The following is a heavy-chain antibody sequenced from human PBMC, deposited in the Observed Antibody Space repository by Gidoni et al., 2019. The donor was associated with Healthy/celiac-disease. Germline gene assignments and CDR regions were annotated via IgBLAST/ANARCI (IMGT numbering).Heavy chain of an antibody. CDR2: ISGSGGST. V-gene: IGHV3-23*01. D-gene: IGHD6-6*01. CDR3: AKDGEYSSSLDAFDI. J-gene: IGHJ3*02. Sequence: EVQLLESGGCLVQPGGSLRLSCSASGFTFSSYAMSWVRQAPGKGLGGGSAISGSGGSTYYADAVKGRFTISRDNSKNTLYLQMNSLRAEDTAVYYCAKDGEYSSSLDAFDIWCQGTMVTVSS. CDR1: GFTFSSYA.